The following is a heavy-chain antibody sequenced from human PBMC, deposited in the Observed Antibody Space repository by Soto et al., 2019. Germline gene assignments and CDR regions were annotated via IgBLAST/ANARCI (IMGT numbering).Heavy chain of an antibody. D-gene: IGHD1-26*01. CDR2: IKSKTDGGTT. CDR3: TTDKKGSGSYYYYYYMDV. V-gene: IGHV3-15*01. CDR1: GFTFSNAW. Sequence: GGSLRLSCVASGFTFSNAWMSWVRQAPGKGLEWVGRIKSKTDGGTTDYAAPVKGRFTISRDDSKNTLYLQMNSLKTEDTAVYYCTTDKKGSGSYYYYYYMDVWGKGTTVTVSS. J-gene: IGHJ6*03.